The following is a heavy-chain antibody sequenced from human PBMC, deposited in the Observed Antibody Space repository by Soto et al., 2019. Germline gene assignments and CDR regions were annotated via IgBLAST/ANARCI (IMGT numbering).Heavy chain of an antibody. CDR2: IVPMLGMS. V-gene: IGHV1-69*02. D-gene: IGHD3-10*01. J-gene: IGHJ4*02. Sequence: QVQLVQSGAEVKKPGSSVKVSCKASGDTFSFYTINWVRQAPGLGLEWMGRIVPMLGMSNYALKFQGRVTMTADKSTSTAFMELGSFRSEDTAMYYCATSYGSGSRAFDYWGQGALVTVSS. CDR1: GDTFSFYT. CDR3: ATSYGSGSRAFDY.